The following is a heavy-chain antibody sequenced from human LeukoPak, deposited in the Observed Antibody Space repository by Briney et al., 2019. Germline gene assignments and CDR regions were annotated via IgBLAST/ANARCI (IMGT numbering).Heavy chain of an antibody. CDR2: LNCGVSDP. CDR1: GFTLSSYL. Sequence: PGGSLGLSFAASGFTLSSYLMHWVRPVPGEGLVWVARLNCGVSDPTYADSVKGRFTISGDNAKNTRYLQMNSLRAEDTALYYCARARYNSGGLIDLWGQGTLVTVSS. J-gene: IGHJ5*02. V-gene: IGHV3-74*01. CDR3: ARARYNSGGLIDL. D-gene: IGHD6-25*01.